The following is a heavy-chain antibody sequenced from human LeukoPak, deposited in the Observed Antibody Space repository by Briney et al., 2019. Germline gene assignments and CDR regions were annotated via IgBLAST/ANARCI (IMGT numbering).Heavy chain of an antibody. CDR1: GGSISSSSYY. J-gene: IGHJ4*02. Sequence: KPSETLSLTCTVSGGSISSSSYYWGWIRQPPGKGLEWIGSIYYSGSTYYNPSLKSRVTISVDTSKNQSSLKLSSVTAADTAVYYCARQVEFSGWYNYFDYWGQGTLVTVSS. D-gene: IGHD6-19*01. CDR2: IYYSGST. CDR3: ARQVEFSGWYNYFDY. V-gene: IGHV4-39*01.